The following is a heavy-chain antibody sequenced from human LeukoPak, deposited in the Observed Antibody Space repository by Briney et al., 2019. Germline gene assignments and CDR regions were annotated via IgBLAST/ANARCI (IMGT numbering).Heavy chain of an antibody. Sequence: ASVKVSCKASGYTFTGYYMHWVRQAPGQGLEWMGWINPNSGGTNYAQKFQGRVTMTRNTSISTAYMELSSLRSEDTAVYYCARVPPLYSSSWYGKVDYWGQGTLVTVSS. CDR3: ARVPPLYSSSWYGKVDY. J-gene: IGHJ4*02. V-gene: IGHV1-2*02. D-gene: IGHD6-13*01. CDR2: INPNSGGT. CDR1: GYTFTGYY.